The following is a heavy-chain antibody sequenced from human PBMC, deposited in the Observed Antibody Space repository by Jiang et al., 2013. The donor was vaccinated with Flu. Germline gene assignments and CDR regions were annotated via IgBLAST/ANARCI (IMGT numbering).Heavy chain of an antibody. J-gene: IGHJ4*02. D-gene: IGHD6-19*01. CDR2: INPSGGST. CDR3: ARDGPYSSGWYKGPFGGFDY. Sequence: GAEVKKPGASVKVSCKASGYTFTSYYMHWVRQAPGQGLEWMGIINPSGGSTSYAQKFQGRVTMTRDTSTSTVYMELSSLRSEDTAVYYCARDGPYSSGWYKGPFGGFDYWGQGTLVTVSS. V-gene: IGHV1-46*01. CDR1: GYTFTSYY.